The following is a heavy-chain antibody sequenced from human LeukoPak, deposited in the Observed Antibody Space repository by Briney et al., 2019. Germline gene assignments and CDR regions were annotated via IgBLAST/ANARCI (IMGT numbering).Heavy chain of an antibody. CDR2: IYHSGST. Sequence: SETLSLTCTVSGGFISNYYWGWIRQPPGKGLEWIGSIYHSGSTYYNPSLKSRVTISVDTSKNQFSLKLSSVTAADTAVYYCARHARHAPFDYWGQGTLVTVSS. J-gene: IGHJ4*02. CDR1: GGFISNYY. CDR3: ARHARHAPFDY. D-gene: IGHD2-2*01. V-gene: IGHV4-38-2*02.